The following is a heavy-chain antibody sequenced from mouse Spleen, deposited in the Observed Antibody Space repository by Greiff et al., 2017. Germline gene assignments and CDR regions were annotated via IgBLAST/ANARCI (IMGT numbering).Heavy chain of an antibody. CDR3: ARRAYYGTDY. V-gene: IGHV5-9-3*01. J-gene: IGHJ4*01. CDR2: ISSGGGNT. Sequence: EVHLVESGGGLVKLGGSLKLSCAASGFTFSSYAMSWVRQTPEKRLEWVATISSGGGNTYYPDSVKGRFTISRDNAKNTLYLQMSSLKSEDTAMYYCARRAYYGTDYWGQGTSVTVSS. CDR1: GFTFSSYA.